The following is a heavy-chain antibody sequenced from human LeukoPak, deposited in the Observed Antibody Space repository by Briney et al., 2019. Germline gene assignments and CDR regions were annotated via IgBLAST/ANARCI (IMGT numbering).Heavy chain of an antibody. D-gene: IGHD6-19*01. Sequence: PGGSLRLSCTASGFTFSSYAMSWVRQAPGKGLEWVSAISGSGGSTYYADSVKGRFTISRDNSKNTLYLQMNSLRAEDTAVYYCAESPSSGWSTRNDYWGQGTLVTVSS. CDR2: ISGSGGST. V-gene: IGHV3-23*01. CDR3: AESPSSGWSTRNDY. CDR1: GFTFSSYA. J-gene: IGHJ4*02.